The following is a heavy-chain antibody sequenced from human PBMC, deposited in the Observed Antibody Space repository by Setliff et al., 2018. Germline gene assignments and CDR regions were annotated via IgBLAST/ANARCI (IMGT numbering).Heavy chain of an antibody. Sequence: PSETLSLTCTVSGGSISSGNYYWSWIRQHPGKGLEWIGYIYYSGSTYYNPSLKSRVTISVDTSKNQFSLKLSSVTAADTAVYYCARIDIVLMVYADWGQGTMVTVSS. J-gene: IGHJ3*01. V-gene: IGHV4-31*03. D-gene: IGHD2-8*01. CDR1: GGSISSGNYY. CDR3: ARIDIVLMVYAD. CDR2: IYYSGST.